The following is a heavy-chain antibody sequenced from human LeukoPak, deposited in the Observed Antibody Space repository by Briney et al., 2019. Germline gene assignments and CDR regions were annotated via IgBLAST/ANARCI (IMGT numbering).Heavy chain of an antibody. CDR1: GYTFNNDG. CDR3: ARASLRYFDWNAFDI. CDR2: ISAYNGNT. D-gene: IGHD3-9*01. J-gene: IGHJ3*02. V-gene: IGHV1-18*01. Sequence: ASVKVSFKASGYTFNNDGISWVRQAPGQGLEWMGLISAYNGNTNSPHKLQGRVTMTTDTSTTTAYMELRSLRSDDTAVYYCARASLRYFDWNAFDIWGQGTMVTVSS.